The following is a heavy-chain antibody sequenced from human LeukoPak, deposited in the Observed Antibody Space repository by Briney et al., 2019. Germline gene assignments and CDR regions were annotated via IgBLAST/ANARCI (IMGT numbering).Heavy chain of an antibody. CDR1: GFTFSRYW. CDR3: ARAPSEVGGYYPEYFRH. J-gene: IGHJ1*01. V-gene: IGHV3-74*01. D-gene: IGHD3-22*01. Sequence: HPGGSLRLSCEASGFTFSRYWMHWVRQAPGKGLVWVSRIKSDGKTNYADSVKGRFTISRDNAKNTVSLQMDSLRAEDTGVYYCARAPSEVGGYYPEYFRHWGQGTLVTASS. CDR2: IKSDGKT.